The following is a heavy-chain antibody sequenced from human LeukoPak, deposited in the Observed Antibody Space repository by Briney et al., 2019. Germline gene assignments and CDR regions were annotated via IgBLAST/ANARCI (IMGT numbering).Heavy chain of an antibody. J-gene: IGHJ6*03. CDR2: ISGSGGST. Sequence: GGSLRLSCAASGFTFSSYGMSWVRQAPGKGLEWVSAISGSGGSTSYADSVKGRFTISRDNSKNTLYLQMNSLRAEDTAVYYCAKDPNFYYCMDVWGKGTTVTMSS. CDR3: AKDPNFYYCMDV. CDR1: GFTFSSYG. V-gene: IGHV3-23*01.